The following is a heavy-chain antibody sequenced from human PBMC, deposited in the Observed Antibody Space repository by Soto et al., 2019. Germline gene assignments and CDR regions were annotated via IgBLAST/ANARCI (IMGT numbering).Heavy chain of an antibody. CDR3: ARDKITGLFDY. J-gene: IGHJ4*02. Sequence: QVPLQQWGAGLLKPSETLSLTCAVYGGSFSGYYWTWFRQPPGTGLEWIGEINHSGSTNYNPSLKSRVTISVDTSKNQFSLKLTSVTAADTAVYYCARDKITGLFDYWGQGTLVTVSS. CDR1: GGSFSGYY. D-gene: IGHD2-8*02. V-gene: IGHV4-34*01. CDR2: INHSGST.